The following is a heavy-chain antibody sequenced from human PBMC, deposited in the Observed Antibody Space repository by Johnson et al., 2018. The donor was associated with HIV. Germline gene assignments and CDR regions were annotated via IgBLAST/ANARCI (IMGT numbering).Heavy chain of an antibody. CDR2: IKQDGSEK. CDR3: ARVEPIRRAIDAFDI. CDR1: GFTFSNYW. V-gene: IGHV3-7*01. J-gene: IGHJ3*02. Sequence: EVQLVESGGGLVQPGGSLRLSCAASGFTFSNYWMSWVRQAPGKGLEGVANIKQDGSEKYYVDSVKGRLTISRDNAKNSLYLQLNSLIAEDTAVYYCARVEPIRRAIDAFDIWGQGTMVTVSS.